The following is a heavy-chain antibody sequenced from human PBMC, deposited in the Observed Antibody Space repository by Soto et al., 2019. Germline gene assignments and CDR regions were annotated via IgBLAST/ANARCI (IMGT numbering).Heavy chain of an antibody. CDR1: GGTFSSYA. J-gene: IGHJ5*02. CDR3: ARDASYDILTGSGYNWFDP. D-gene: IGHD3-9*01. V-gene: IGHV1-69*13. CDR2: IIPIFGTA. Sequence: SVKVSCKASGGTFSSYAISWVRQAPGQGLEWMGGIIPIFGTANYAQKFQGRVTITADESTSTAYMELSSLRSEDTAVYYCARDASYDILTGSGYNWFDPWGQGTLVTVSS.